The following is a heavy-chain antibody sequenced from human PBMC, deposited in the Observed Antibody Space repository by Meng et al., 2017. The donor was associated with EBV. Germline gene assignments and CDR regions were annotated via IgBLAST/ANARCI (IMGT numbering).Heavy chain of an antibody. CDR3: ARPFPSWQSPRLDPFGA. CDR1: GDSISSFYY. CDR2: VHYTGST. V-gene: IGHV4-39*01. Sequence: LQLRESGPGQVKPSEXLALTCSVPGDSISSFYYWGWIRQPPGRGLEWIGSVHYTGSTYYSPSLKSRVTVSVDTSKNQFSLRLTSVTAADTAVYYCARPFPSWQSPRLDPFGAWGQGTLVTVSS. J-gene: IGHJ5*02. D-gene: IGHD6-19*01.